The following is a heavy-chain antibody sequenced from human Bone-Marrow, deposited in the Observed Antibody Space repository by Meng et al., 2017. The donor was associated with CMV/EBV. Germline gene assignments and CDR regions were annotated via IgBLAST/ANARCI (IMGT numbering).Heavy chain of an antibody. CDR2: ISAYNGNT. V-gene: IGHV1-18*01. Sequence: ASVKVSCKASGGTFSSYAISWVRQAPGQGLEWMGWISAYNGNTNYAQKLQGRVTMTTDTSTSTAYMELRSLRSDDTAVYYCASSTRPFYGMNVWGQGTTVTVSS. CDR1: GGTFSSYA. J-gene: IGHJ6*02. CDR3: ASSTRPFYGMNV.